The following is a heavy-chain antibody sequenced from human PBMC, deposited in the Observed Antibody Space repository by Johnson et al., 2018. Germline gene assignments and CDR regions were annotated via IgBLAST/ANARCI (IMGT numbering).Heavy chain of an antibody. CDR1: GFTFSSYA. V-gene: IGHV3-64*01. D-gene: IGHD3-22*01. Sequence: EVQLLESGGGLVQPGGSXRLSCPASGFTFSSYAMHWVRQAPGKGLEYVSAISSTGGSTYYATSVKGRFTISRDNSKNTLYLQMGSLRAEDMAVYYCARDLGSSGYYGYDAFDIWGQGTMVTVSS. CDR2: ISSTGGST. CDR3: ARDLGSSGYYGYDAFDI. J-gene: IGHJ3*02.